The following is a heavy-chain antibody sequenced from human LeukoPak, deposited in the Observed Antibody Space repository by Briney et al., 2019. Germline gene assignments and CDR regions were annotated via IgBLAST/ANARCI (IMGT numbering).Heavy chain of an antibody. CDR2: IQYRGNA. CDR3: ARVGSLTTFD. CDR1: GGSISTYY. Sequence: PSETLSLTCTVPGGSISTYYWTWIRQPPGKGLEWIGNIQYRGNADYNPSLKSRVTISVDTSNNQCSLRLSSVTAADTAMYYCARVGSLTTFDWGQGTLVTVSS. D-gene: IGHD4-17*01. J-gene: IGHJ4*02. V-gene: IGHV4-59*01.